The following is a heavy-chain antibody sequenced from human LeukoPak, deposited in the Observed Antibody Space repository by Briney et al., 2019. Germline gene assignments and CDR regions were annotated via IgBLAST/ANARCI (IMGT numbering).Heavy chain of an antibody. V-gene: IGHV4-59*01. D-gene: IGHD5-24*01. J-gene: IGHJ4*02. CDR2: IYYSGST. Sequence: SETLSLTCTVSGGSISSYYWSWIRQPPGKGLEWIGYIYYSGSTNYSPSLKSRVTISIDTSKNQFSLMLSSVTAADTAVYYCARVKRSTEYYFDYWGQGTLVTVSS. CDR1: GGSISSYY. CDR3: ARVKRSTEYYFDY.